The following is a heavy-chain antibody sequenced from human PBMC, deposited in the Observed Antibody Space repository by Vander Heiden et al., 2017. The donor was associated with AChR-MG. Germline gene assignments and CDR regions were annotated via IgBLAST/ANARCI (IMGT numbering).Heavy chain of an antibody. Sequence: QVQLVQSGAEVKKPGSSVKVSCKASGGTFSSYAISWVRQAPGQGLEWMGGVIPIFGTANYAQKFQGRVTITADKSTSTAYMELSSLRSEDTAVYYCAASQDYGDQTKPAYWGQGTLVTVSS. J-gene: IGHJ4*02. CDR1: GGTFSSYA. V-gene: IGHV1-69*06. CDR2: VIPIFGTA. D-gene: IGHD4-17*01. CDR3: AASQDYGDQTKPAY.